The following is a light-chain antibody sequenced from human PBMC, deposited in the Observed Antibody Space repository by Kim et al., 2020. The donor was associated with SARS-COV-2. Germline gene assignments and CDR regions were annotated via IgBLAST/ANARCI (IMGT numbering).Light chain of an antibody. CDR3: QQTYSTPWT. CDR2: VAS. V-gene: IGKV1-39*01. Sequence: ASVGDMVIIACRASQSISNYSSWYQQKPWRAPKLLIFVASQLQGGVPSRFTGSASGTDFTLSISSLQPEDVATYYCQQTYSTPWTFGQGTKVDIK. CDR1: QSISNY. J-gene: IGKJ1*01.